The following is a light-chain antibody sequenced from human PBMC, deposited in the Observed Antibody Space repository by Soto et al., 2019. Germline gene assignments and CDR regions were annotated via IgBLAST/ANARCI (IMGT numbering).Light chain of an antibody. CDR3: GTWDSSLSAGV. CDR2: ENN. V-gene: IGLV1-51*01. Sequence: QSVLTQPPSVSAAPGQKVTISCSGSISNIGNSYVSWYQQLPGTAPKLLIYENNKRPSGIPDRFSGSKSGTSATLGITGLQTGDEADYYCGTWDSSLSAGVFGGGTKLTVL. CDR1: ISNIGNSY. J-gene: IGLJ3*02.